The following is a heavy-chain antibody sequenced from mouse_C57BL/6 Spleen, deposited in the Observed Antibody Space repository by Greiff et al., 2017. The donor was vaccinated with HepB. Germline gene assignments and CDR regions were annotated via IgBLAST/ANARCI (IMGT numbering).Heavy chain of an antibody. J-gene: IGHJ4*01. CDR2: IYPGDGDT. V-gene: IGHV1-82*01. Sequence: VQLQESGPELVKPGASVKISCKASGYAFSSSWMNWVKQRPGKGLEWIGRIYPGDGDTNYNGKFKGKATLTADKSSSTAYMQLSSLTSEDSAVYFCARDGNYDYYAMDYWGQGTSVTVSS. CDR1: GYAFSSSW. CDR3: ARDGNYDYYAMDY. D-gene: IGHD2-1*01.